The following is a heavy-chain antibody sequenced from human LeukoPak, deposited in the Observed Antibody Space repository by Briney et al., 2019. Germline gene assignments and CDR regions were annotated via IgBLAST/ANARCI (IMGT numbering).Heavy chain of an antibody. CDR3: AKSERNVGPFDY. D-gene: IGHD1-14*01. V-gene: IGHV4-59*03. CDR2: IYVSGYT. CDR1: SFSLSSYY. J-gene: IGHJ4*02. Sequence: SETLSLTCTASSFSLSSYYWSWIRQPPGKGLEWVGCIYVSGYTKYNPSLKSRVIMSVDTSKNQFSLNLSSVTAADTAVYYCAKSERNVGPFDYWGQGTLVAVSS.